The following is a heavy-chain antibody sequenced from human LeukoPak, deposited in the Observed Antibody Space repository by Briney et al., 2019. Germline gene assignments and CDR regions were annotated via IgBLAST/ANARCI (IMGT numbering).Heavy chain of an antibody. CDR2: ISGSGGST. V-gene: IGHV3-23*01. J-gene: IGHJ6*02. Sequence: GGSLRLSCAASGFTFSSYAVSWVRQAPGKGLEWVSAISGSGGSTYYADSVKGRFTISRDNSKNTLYLQMNSLRAEDTAVYYCARDRGRYGSGSYIQYYYYGMDVWGQGTTVTVSS. CDR1: GFTFSSYA. CDR3: ARDRGRYGSGSYIQYYYYGMDV. D-gene: IGHD3-10*01.